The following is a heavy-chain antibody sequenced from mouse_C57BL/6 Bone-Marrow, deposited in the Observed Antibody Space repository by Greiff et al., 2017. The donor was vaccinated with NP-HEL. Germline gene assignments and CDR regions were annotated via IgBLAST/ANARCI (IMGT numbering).Heavy chain of an antibody. D-gene: IGHD2-3*01. V-gene: IGHV5-12*01. CDR3: ARQGSRWLPLDY. Sequence: EVKLVESGGGLVQPGGSLKLSCAASGFTFSDYYMYWVRQTPEKRLEWVAYISNGGGSTYYPDTVKGRFTISRDNAKNTLYLQMSRLKSEDTAMYYCARQGSRWLPLDYWGQGTTLTVSS. J-gene: IGHJ2*01. CDR2: ISNGGGST. CDR1: GFTFSDYY.